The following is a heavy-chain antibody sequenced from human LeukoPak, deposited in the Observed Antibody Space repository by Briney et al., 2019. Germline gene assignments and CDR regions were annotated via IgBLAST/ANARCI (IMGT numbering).Heavy chain of an antibody. CDR3: AKVPVAGTFDY. D-gene: IGHD6-19*01. Sequence: TGGSLRLSCAASGFTFDDYGMSWVRQAPGKGLEWVSGINWNGVSTSYVDSVKGRFTISRDNSKNTLYLQMNSLRAEDTAVYYCAKVPVAGTFDYWGQGTLVTVSS. J-gene: IGHJ4*02. V-gene: IGHV3-20*04. CDR2: INWNGVST. CDR1: GFTFDDYG.